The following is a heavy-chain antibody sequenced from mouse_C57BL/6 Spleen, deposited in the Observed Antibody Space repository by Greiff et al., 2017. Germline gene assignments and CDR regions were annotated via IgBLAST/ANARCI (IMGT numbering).Heavy chain of an antibody. Sequence: SGPELVKPGASVKISCKASGYTFTDYYINWVKQRPGQGLEWIGWIFPGSGSTYYNEKFKGKATLTVDKSSSTAYMLLSSLTSEDSAVYYCARRDYGSSLYWYFDVWGTGTTVTVSS. CDR3: ARRDYGSSLYWYFDV. J-gene: IGHJ1*03. CDR2: IFPGSGST. V-gene: IGHV1-75*01. D-gene: IGHD1-1*01. CDR1: GYTFTDYY.